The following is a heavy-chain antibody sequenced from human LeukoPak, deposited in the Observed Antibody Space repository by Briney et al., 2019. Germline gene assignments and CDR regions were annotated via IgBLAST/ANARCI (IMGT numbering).Heavy chain of an antibody. CDR3: ARSITIFGVILYYYYGMDV. V-gene: IGHV3-7*01. Sequence: GGSLRLSCAASGFTFSSYWMSWVRQAPGKGLEWGANIKQDGSEKYYVDSVKGRFTISGDNAKNSLYLQMNSLRAEDTAVYYCARSITIFGVILYYYYGMDVWGQGTTVTVSS. D-gene: IGHD3-3*01. CDR1: GFTFSSYW. J-gene: IGHJ6*02. CDR2: IKQDGSEK.